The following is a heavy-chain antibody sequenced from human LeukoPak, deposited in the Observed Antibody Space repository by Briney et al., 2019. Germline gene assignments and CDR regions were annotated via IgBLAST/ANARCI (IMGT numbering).Heavy chain of an antibody. CDR3: ARDIEAAGLFLDY. V-gene: IGHV3-7*01. J-gene: IGHJ4*02. CDR1: GFIFNTYV. Sequence: QPGGSLRLSCAASGFIFNTYVIHWVRQAPGKGLEWVANMKYDGSEKYYVDSVKGRFTISRDNAKNSLYLQMNSLRAEDTAVYYCARDIEAAGLFLDYWGQGTLVTVSS. D-gene: IGHD6-13*01. CDR2: MKYDGSEK.